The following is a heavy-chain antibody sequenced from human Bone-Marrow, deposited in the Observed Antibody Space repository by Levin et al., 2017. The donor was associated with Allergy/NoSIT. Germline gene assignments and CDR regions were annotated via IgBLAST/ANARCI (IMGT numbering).Heavy chain of an antibody. V-gene: IGHV3-11*01. D-gene: IGHD2-2*01. Sequence: KPGGSLRLSCRTSGFTFSDYHMNWIRQAPGKGLEWVSYISTTSNAISYADSVKGRFTVSRDNAANSAYLQMDSLRAEDTAVYFCARDRPPAAQPGGYYKGLDVWGQGTTVTVSS. CDR3: ARDRPPAAQPGGYYKGLDV. CDR2: ISTTSNAI. CDR1: GFTFSDYH. J-gene: IGHJ6*02.